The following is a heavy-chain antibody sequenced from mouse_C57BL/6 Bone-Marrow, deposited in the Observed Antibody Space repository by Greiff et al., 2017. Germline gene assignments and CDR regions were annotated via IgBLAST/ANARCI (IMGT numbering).Heavy chain of an antibody. CDR3: ARDGYYSYYFDY. CDR1: GYSFTSYW. D-gene: IGHD2-3*01. Sequence: QVQLQQPGAELVMPGASVKLSCKASGYSFTSYWMHWVKQRPGQGLEWIGEIDPSDSCTTYNQKFKAKSTLTVDKSSSTAYMQLRSLTSEDSAVYYCARDGYYSYYFDYWGQGTTLTVSS. CDR2: IDPSDSCT. V-gene: IGHV1-69*01. J-gene: IGHJ2*01.